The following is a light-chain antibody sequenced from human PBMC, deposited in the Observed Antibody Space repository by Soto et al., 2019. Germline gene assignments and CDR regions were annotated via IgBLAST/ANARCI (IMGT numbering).Light chain of an antibody. J-gene: IGLJ1*01. CDR1: SRDVGGYNS. V-gene: IGLV2-14*01. CDR2: DVS. CDR3: SSYTTGGSYV. Sequence: QSVLTQPASVSGSPRLSIAISCTGTSRDVGGYNSVSWYQQQPGKVPKLMIYDVSNRPSGVSNRFSGSKSGNTASLTISGLQAEDEGDYYCSSYTTGGSYVFGTGTKLTVL.